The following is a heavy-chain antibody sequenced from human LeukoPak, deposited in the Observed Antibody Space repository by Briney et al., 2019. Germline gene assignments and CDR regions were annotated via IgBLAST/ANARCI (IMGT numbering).Heavy chain of an antibody. CDR1: GFTFSSYA. J-gene: IGHJ4*02. D-gene: IGHD2-21*01. CDR3: AEFHIVVVNGYFDY. CDR2: ICGSGGCT. V-gene: IGHV3-23*01. Sequence: GGSLRLSCAASGFTFSSYAMSWVRQAPGKGLEWVSLICGSGGCTYYADSVKGRFTISRDNSKNTLYLQMNSLRAEDTAVYYCAEFHIVVVNGYFDYWGQGTLVTVSS.